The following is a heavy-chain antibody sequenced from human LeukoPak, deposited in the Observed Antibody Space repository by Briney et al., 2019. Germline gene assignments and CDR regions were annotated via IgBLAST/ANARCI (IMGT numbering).Heavy chain of an antibody. CDR2: INPNSGNT. CDR1: GYTFTSHE. Sequence: ASVKVSCKASGYTFTSHEINWVRQATGQGLEWMGWINPNSGNTGYAQKFQGRVTITRNNSISTVYMELSSLRSEDTAVYYCARRLGLRWDLQAFDIWGQGTMVTVPS. V-gene: IGHV1-8*01. CDR3: ARRLGLRWDLQAFDI. D-gene: IGHD4-23*01. J-gene: IGHJ3*02.